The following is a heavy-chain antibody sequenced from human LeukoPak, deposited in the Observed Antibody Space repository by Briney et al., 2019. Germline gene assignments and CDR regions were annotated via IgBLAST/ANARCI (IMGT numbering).Heavy chain of an antibody. CDR1: GYSISSGYY. CDR2: IYHSGST. D-gene: IGHD2-15*01. CDR3: ARHRIRINWFDP. V-gene: IGHV4-38-2*02. Sequence: SETLSLTCTVSGYSISSGYYWGWIRQPPGKGLEWIGSIYHSGSTYYNPSLKSRVTISVDTSKNQFSLKLSSVTAADTAVYYCARHRIRINWFDPWGQGTLVTVSS. J-gene: IGHJ5*02.